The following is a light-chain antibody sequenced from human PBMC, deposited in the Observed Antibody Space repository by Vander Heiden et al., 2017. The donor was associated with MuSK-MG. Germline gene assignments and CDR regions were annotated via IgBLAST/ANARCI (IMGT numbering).Light chain of an antibody. V-gene: IGLV1-40*01. CDR2: GND. Sequence: QSVLTQPPSVSGAPGQRVTIPCPGSSSNIGAGHNVHWYQQLPGTAPKLLIYGNDNRPSGVPDRFSGSKSGTSASLAITGLQAEDEADFYCQSYDTSLSGFVFGGGTKLTVL. CDR3: QSYDTSLSGFV. J-gene: IGLJ3*02. CDR1: SSNIGAGHN.